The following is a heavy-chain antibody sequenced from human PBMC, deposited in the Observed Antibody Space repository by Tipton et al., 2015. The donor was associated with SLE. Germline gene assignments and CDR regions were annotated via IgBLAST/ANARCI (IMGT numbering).Heavy chain of an antibody. CDR2: IDSSSTYI. J-gene: IGHJ3*02. D-gene: IGHD6-6*01. CDR1: GFTFSSYG. Sequence: SLRLSCAASGFTFSSYGMHWVRLAPGKGLEWVSSIDSSSTYISYAASVEGRFTISRDNSKNTLYLEMRSLRAEDTAVYYCAGGDGYSSSSDAFDIWGQGTMVTVSS. V-gene: IGHV3-21*01. CDR3: AGGDGYSSSSDAFDI.